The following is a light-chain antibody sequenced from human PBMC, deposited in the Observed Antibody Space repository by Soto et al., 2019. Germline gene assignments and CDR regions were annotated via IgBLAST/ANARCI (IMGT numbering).Light chain of an antibody. CDR3: SSYTSDITQV. CDR1: SRDVGGSNY. V-gene: IGLV2-14*01. CDR2: EVS. J-gene: IGLJ3*02. Sequence: QSALIQPASVSGSPGQSITISCTGTSRDVGGSNYVSWYQHHPHRAPKLLIYEVSYRPSGVSSRFSGSKSGNTASLTISGLQAEDEADYYCSSYTSDITQVFGGGTKLTVL.